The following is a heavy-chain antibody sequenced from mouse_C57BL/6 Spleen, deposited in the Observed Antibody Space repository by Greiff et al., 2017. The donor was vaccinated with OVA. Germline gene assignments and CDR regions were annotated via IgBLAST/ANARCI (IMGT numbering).Heavy chain of an antibody. V-gene: IGHV1-64*01. CDR3: ARSGVYFDYGGDAMDY. CDR2: IHPNSGST. J-gene: IGHJ4*01. Sequence: QVQLQQPGAELVKPGASVKLSCKASGYTFTSYWMHWVKQRPGQGLEWIGMIHPNSGSTNYNEKFKSKATLTVDKSSSTAYMQLSSLTSEDSAVYYCARSGVYFDYGGDAMDYWGQGTSVTVSS. D-gene: IGHD2-4*01. CDR1: GYTFTSYW.